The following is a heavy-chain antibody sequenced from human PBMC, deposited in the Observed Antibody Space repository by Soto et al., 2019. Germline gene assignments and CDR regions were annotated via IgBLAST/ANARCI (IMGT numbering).Heavy chain of an antibody. CDR1: GGSISSYY. J-gene: IGHJ3*02. Sequence: PSETLSLTCTVSGGSISSYYWSWIRQPPGKGLEWIGYIYYSGSTNYNPSLKSRVTISVDTSKNQFSLKLDSVTAADTAVYYCAREVGEVDYSSSSDAFDIWGQGTMVTVSS. D-gene: IGHD6-6*01. CDR2: IYYSGST. CDR3: AREVGEVDYSSSSDAFDI. V-gene: IGHV4-59*12.